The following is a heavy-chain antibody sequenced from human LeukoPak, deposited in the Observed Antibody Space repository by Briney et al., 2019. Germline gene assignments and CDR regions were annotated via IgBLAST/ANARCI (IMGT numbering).Heavy chain of an antibody. V-gene: IGHV3-23*01. J-gene: IGHJ3*02. CDR1: GFTFSSYA. D-gene: IGHD3-10*01. CDR3: AKDSRPTYYYGSGSYYSWDSDAFDI. Sequence: PGGSLRLSCAASGFTFSSYAMSWVRQAPGKGLEWVSAISGSGGSTYYADSVKGRFTISRDNSKNTLYLQMNSLRAEDTAVYYCAKDSRPTYYYGSGSYYSWDSDAFDIWGQGTMVTVSS. CDR2: ISGSGGST.